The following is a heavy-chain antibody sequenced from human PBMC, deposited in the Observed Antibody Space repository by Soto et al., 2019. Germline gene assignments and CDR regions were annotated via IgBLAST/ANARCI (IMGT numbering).Heavy chain of an antibody. CDR1: GYTFTSYD. CDR3: AREGRHYYGSGSYPYYYMDV. J-gene: IGHJ6*03. V-gene: IGHV1-8*01. CDR2: MNPNRGNT. Sequence: ASVKVSCKASGYTFTSYDINWVRQATGQGLEWMGWMNPNRGNTGYAQKFQGRVTMTRNTSISTAYMELSSLRSEDTAVYYCAREGRHYYGSGSYPYYYMDVWGKGTTVTVSS. D-gene: IGHD3-10*01.